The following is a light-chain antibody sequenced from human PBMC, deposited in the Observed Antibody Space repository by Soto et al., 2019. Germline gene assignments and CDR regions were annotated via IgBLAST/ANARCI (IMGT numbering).Light chain of an antibody. Sequence: DIVLTQSPATLSLSPGERATLSCWASQSVSSSRLAWYQQKPALAPRLLIYDASSRATGIPDRFSGSGSGTDFTLTISRLEPEDFAVYYCQQYGNSPITFGQGTRLEIK. CDR1: QSVSSSR. J-gene: IGKJ5*01. V-gene: IGKV3D-20*01. CDR2: DAS. CDR3: QQYGNSPIT.